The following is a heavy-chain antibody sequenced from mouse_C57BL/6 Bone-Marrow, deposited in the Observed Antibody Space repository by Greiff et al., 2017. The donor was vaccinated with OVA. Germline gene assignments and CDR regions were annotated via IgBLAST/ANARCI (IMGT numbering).Heavy chain of an antibody. CDR2: IHPSDRDT. J-gene: IGHJ3*01. V-gene: IGHV1-74*01. CDR3: AMEGCRYYGSSVFAY. CDR1: GYTFTSYW. D-gene: IGHD1-1*01. Sequence: QVQLQQPGAELVKPGASVKVSCKASGYTFTSYWMHWVKQRPGQGLEWIGRIHPSDRDTNYNQKFKGKATLTVDKSSSTAYMQLSSLTSEDSAVYYGAMEGCRYYGSSVFAYWGQGTLVTVSA.